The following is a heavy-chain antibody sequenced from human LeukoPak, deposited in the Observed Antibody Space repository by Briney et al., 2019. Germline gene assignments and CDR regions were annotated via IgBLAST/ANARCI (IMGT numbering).Heavy chain of an antibody. D-gene: IGHD3-10*01. CDR1: GFTFSSYA. CDR3: AKVLFPYYYGSGSYYSFYY. Sequence: HPGGSLRLSCAASGFTFSSYAMSWVRQAPGKGLEWVSAISGSGGSTYYADSVKGRFTISRDNSKNTLYLQMNSLRAEDTAVYYCAKVLFPYYYGSGSYYSFYYWGQGTLVTVSS. CDR2: ISGSGGST. J-gene: IGHJ4*02. V-gene: IGHV3-23*01.